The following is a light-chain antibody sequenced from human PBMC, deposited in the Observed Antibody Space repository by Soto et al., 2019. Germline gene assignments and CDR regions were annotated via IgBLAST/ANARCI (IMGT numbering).Light chain of an antibody. Sequence: QSVLTQPASVSGSPGQSITISCTGTSSDVGGYNYVSWYQQHPGKAPKLMIYDVSNRPSGVSNRFSGSKSGNTASLTISGLQAEDGADYYCSSYTSSSPLVFGTGTKVTVL. CDR2: DVS. V-gene: IGLV2-14*01. CDR3: SSYTSSSPLV. CDR1: SSDVGGYNY. J-gene: IGLJ1*01.